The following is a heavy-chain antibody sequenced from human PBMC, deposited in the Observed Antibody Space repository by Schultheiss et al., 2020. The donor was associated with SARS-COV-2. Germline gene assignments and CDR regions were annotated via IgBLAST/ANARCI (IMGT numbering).Heavy chain of an antibody. D-gene: IGHD2-2*01. V-gene: IGHV3-53*01. Sequence: GGSLRLSCAASGFTVSSNYMSWVRQAPGKGLEWVSVIYSGGSTYYADSVKGRFTISRDNSKNTLYLQMNSLRAEDTAVYYCTRDRYCSSTSCPDAFDIWGQGTMVTVSS. CDR1: GFTVSSNY. CDR2: IYSGGST. J-gene: IGHJ3*02. CDR3: TRDRYCSSTSCPDAFDI.